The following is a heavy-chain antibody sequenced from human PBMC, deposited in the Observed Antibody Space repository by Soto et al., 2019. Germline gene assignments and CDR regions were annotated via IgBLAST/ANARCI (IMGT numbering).Heavy chain of an antibody. J-gene: IGHJ5*02. D-gene: IGHD4-4*01. CDR2: ISGSGGST. V-gene: IGHV3-23*01. CDR3: AKGEGHSSLPYNWFDP. CDR1: GFTFSSYA. Sequence: GGSLRLSCAASGFTFSSYAMSWVRQAPGKGLEWVSAISGSGGSTYYADSVKGRFTISRDNSKNTLYLQMNSLRAEDTAVYYCAKGEGHSSLPYNWFDPWGQGTLVTVSS.